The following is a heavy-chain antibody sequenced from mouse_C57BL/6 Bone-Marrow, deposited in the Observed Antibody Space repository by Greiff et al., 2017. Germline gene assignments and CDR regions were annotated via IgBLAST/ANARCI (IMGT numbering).Heavy chain of an antibody. CDR2: IYPRSGNT. CDR1: GYTFTSYG. J-gene: IGHJ1*03. Sequence: VKLMESGAELARPGASVKLSCKASGYTFTSYGISWVKQRTGQGLEWIGEIYPRSGNTYYNEKFKGKATLTADKSSRTAYMELRSLTSEDSAVYFCARGPYYGSSSHWYFDVWGTGTTVTVSS. D-gene: IGHD1-1*01. CDR3: ARGPYYGSSSHWYFDV. V-gene: IGHV1-81*01.